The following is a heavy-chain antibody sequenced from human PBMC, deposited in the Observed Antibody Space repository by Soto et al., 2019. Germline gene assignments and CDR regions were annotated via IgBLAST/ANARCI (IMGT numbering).Heavy chain of an antibody. V-gene: IGHV4-39*01. CDR3: ARSMTTVVTLDY. CDR1: GDSISSGFYF. Sequence: SETLSLTCTVSGDSISSGFYFWGWVRQPPGKGLEWIGTIYYSGSTYYTPSLKSRVTISVDTSKNQFSLKLSSVTAADTAVYYCARSMTTVVTLDYWGQGTLVT. CDR2: IYYSGST. D-gene: IGHD4-17*01. J-gene: IGHJ4*02.